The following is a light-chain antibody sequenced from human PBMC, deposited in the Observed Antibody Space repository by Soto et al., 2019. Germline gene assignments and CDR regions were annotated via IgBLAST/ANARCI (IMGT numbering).Light chain of an antibody. CDR3: QQYGTSPYT. J-gene: IGKJ2*01. CDR1: QSVRSSY. Sequence: EIVLTQSPGTLSLAPGERATLSCRASQSVRSSYLAWYQQRPGQAPRLLISGASGRATGIPDRFSGSGSGTDFTLSISGLEPEDFAVYYCQQYGTSPYTFGQGTKLEIK. CDR2: GAS. V-gene: IGKV3-20*01.